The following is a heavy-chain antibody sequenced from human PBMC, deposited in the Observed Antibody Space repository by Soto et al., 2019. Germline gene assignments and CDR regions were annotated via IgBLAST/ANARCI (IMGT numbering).Heavy chain of an antibody. D-gene: IGHD3-10*01. CDR2: ISGSGGNT. CDR3: AKGGDYYGSGSSDY. Sequence: EVQLLESGGGLVQPGGSLRLSCAASGFTFSSYAMSWVRQAPGKGLEWVSAISGSGGNTYYADSVKGRFTISRDNSKNTLYLQMNSLRAEDTAVYYCAKGGDYYGSGSSDYWGQGTLVTVSS. CDR1: GFTFSSYA. J-gene: IGHJ4*02. V-gene: IGHV3-23*01.